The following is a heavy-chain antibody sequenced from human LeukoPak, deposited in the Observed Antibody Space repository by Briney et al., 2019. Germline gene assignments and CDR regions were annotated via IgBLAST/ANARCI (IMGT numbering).Heavy chain of an antibody. CDR1: GFTFDDYA. V-gene: IGHV3-9*01. J-gene: IGHJ4*02. D-gene: IGHD1-14*01. CDR2: ISWNSGSI. Sequence: GGSLRLSCAASGFTFDDYAMHWVRQAPGKGLEWVSGISWNSGSIGYADSVKGRFTISRDDAKNSLYLQMNSLRAEDTALYYCAKDCSEAPLYYFDYWGQGTLVTVSS. CDR3: AKDCSEAPLYYFDY.